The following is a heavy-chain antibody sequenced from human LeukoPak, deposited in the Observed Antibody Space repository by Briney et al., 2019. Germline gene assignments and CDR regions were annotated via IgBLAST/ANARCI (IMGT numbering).Heavy chain of an antibody. V-gene: IGHV3-23*01. CDR3: AKDGGASQRSIRPKNWFDP. D-gene: IGHD4-11*01. CDR1: GFTFSSYA. Sequence: GGSLRLSCVASGFTFSSYAMSWVRQAPGKGLEWVSAISGSGGSTYYADSVKGRFTISRDVSKNTLYLQMNSLRAEDTAVYYCAKDGGASQRSIRPKNWFDPWGQGTLVTVST. J-gene: IGHJ5*02. CDR2: ISGSGGST.